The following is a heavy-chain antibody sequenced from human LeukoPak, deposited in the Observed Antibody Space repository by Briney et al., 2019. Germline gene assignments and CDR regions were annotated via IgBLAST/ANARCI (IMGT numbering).Heavy chain of an antibody. Sequence: GGSLRLSCATSGFTFSSYGMHWVRQVPGKGLEWVAVISKDAKSNYHVDSVKGRFTISRDNSQNMLYLRMNSLRVEDTAVYYCAKLVGTTSACIDYWGHGTLVTVSS. D-gene: IGHD1-26*01. CDR2: ISKDAKSN. V-gene: IGHV3-30*18. CDR1: GFTFSSYG. J-gene: IGHJ4*01. CDR3: AKLVGTTSACIDY.